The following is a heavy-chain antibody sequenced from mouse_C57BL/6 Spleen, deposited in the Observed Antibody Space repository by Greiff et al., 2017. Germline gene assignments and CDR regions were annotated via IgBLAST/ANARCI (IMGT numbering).Heavy chain of an antibody. J-gene: IGHJ1*03. CDR1: GYTFTSYW. D-gene: IGHD1-1*01. CDR2: IYPGSGST. Sequence: VQLQQSGAELVKPGASVKMSCKASGYTFTSYWITWVKQRPGQGLEWIGDIYPGSGSTNYNEKFKSKATLTVDTSSSTAYMQLSSLTSEDSAVYYCARTLYYYGSSGYFDVWGTGTTVTVSS. CDR3: ARTLYYYGSSGYFDV. V-gene: IGHV1-55*01.